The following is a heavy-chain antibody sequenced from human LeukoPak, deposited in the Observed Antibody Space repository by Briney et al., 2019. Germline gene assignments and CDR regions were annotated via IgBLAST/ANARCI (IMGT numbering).Heavy chain of an antibody. D-gene: IGHD2-2*01. V-gene: IGHV3-53*01. CDR3: ARVGVVPAAIPDGFDI. CDR1: GFTFSSYA. Sequence: GGSLRLSCAASGFTFSSYAMSWVRQAPGKGLEWVSVIYSGGSTYYADSVEGRFTISRDNSKNTLYLQMNSLTAEDTAVYYCARVGVVPAAIPDGFDIWGQGTMVTVSS. CDR2: IYSGGST. J-gene: IGHJ3*02.